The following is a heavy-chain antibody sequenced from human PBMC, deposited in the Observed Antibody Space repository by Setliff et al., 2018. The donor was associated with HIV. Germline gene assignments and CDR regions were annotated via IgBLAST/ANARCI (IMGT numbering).Heavy chain of an antibody. Sequence: SETLSLTCTVSGGSFTSRSYYWGWIRQPPGKGLEWIGSMYYSGSTYYNPSLKSRVTISVDTSKNQFSLKLSSVTAADTAVYYCALSSGSYYNALDNWGQGTLVTVSS. V-gene: IGHV4-39*01. CDR2: MYYSGST. D-gene: IGHD3-10*01. CDR3: ALSSGSYYNALDN. J-gene: IGHJ4*02. CDR1: GGSFTSRSYY.